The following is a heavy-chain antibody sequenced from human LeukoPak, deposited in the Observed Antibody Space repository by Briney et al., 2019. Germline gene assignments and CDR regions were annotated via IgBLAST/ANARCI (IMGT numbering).Heavy chain of an antibody. V-gene: IGHV3-30-3*01. J-gene: IGHJ6*02. CDR3: ARDRGLDYGMDV. CDR1: GFTFSSYA. D-gene: IGHD3/OR15-3a*01. CDR2: ISYDGSNK. Sequence: WGSLRLSCAASGFTFSSYAMHWVRQAPGKGLEWVAVISYDGSNKYYADSVKGRFTISRDNSKNTLYLQMNSLRAEDTAVYYCARDRGLDYGMDVWGQGTTVTVSS.